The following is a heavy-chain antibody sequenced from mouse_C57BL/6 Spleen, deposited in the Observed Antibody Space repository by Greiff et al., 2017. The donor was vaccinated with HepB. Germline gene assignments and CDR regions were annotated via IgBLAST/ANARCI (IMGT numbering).Heavy chain of an antibody. D-gene: IGHD1-1*01. CDR3: ARRDYGLDY. J-gene: IGHJ2*01. CDR2: IYPSDSET. CDR1: GYTFTSYW. V-gene: IGHV1-61*01. Sequence: QVHVKQPGAELVRPGSSVKLSCKASGYTFTSYWMDWVKQRPGQGLEWIGNIYPSDSETHYNQKFKDKATLTVDKSSSTAYMQLSSLTSEDSAVYYCARRDYGLDYWGQGTTLTVSS.